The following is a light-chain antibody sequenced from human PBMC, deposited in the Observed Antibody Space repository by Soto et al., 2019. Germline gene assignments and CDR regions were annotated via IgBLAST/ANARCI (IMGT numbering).Light chain of an antibody. J-gene: IGLJ1*01. V-gene: IGLV1-44*01. Sequence: QSVLPPPPSASGTPGPRVTISCSGSSSNIGSNTVHWYQQLPGTAPKLLIYSNNQRPSGVPDRFSGSKSGTPASLAISGLQSEDEADYYCAAWDDSLNGFYVFGTGTKVTVL. CDR2: SNN. CDR1: SSNIGSNT. CDR3: AAWDDSLNGFYV.